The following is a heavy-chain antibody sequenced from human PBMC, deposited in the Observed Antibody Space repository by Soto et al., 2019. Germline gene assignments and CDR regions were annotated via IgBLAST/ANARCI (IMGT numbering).Heavy chain of an antibody. CDR3: AIDSEYSGKWWLLLHAY. Sequence: SVKVSCKASGYTFTNYYMHWVRQAPGQGLEWMGIISPSGGSTSYAQKFQGRFIMTRDTSTSAVYMELRNLRSEDTAVYYCAIDSEYSGKWWLLLHAYWGQGTLVTVSS. CDR2: ISPSGGST. J-gene: IGHJ4*02. D-gene: IGHD3-22*01. CDR1: GYTFTNYY. V-gene: IGHV1-46*01.